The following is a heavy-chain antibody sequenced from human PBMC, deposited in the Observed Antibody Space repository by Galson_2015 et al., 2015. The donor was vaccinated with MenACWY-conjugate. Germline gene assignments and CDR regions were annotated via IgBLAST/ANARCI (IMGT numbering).Heavy chain of an antibody. J-gene: IGHJ4*02. V-gene: IGHV1-3*01. CDR1: GYTFTTYA. Sequence: SVKVSCKASGYTFTTYAMHWVRQAPGQRLEWMGWINAGNGNTKYSQKFQGRVTITRDTSASTAYMELSSLRSEDTAVYYCARDHRTYYYDSSGYCFVYWGQGTLVTVSS. CDR3: ARDHRTYYYDSSGYCFVY. D-gene: IGHD3-22*01. CDR2: INAGNGNT.